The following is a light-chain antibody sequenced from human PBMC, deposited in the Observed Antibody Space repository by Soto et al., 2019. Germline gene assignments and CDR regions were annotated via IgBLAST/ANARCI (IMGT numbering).Light chain of an antibody. CDR3: QQRSDWPPT. V-gene: IGKV3-11*01. CDR2: DAS. Sequence: ENVLTQSPATLSLSPGDTATLSCRATQSVSNYLAWSQQTLGQAPRLLIYDASKRATGIPARFSGSGAGTDFTLTISSLEPEDFAVYFCQQRSDWPPTVGQGTRLEIK. J-gene: IGKJ5*01. CDR1: QSVSNY.